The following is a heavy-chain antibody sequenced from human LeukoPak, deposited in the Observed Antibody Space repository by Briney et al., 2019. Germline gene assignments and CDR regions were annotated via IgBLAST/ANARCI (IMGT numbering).Heavy chain of an antibody. CDR2: IYYSGST. J-gene: IGHJ3*02. CDR3: ARDYDTDAFDI. Sequence: PSETLSLTCTVSGGSISSYYWSWIRQPPGKGLEWIGYIYYSGSTNYNPSLKSRVTMSVDTSKNQFSLKLSSVTAADTAVYYCARDYDTDAFDIWGQGTMVTVSS. V-gene: IGHV4-59*12. D-gene: IGHD3-3*01. CDR1: GGSISSYY.